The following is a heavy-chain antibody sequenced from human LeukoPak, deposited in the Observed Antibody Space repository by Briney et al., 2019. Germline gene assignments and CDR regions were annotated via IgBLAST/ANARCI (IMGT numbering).Heavy chain of an antibody. CDR3: ARDGEMATIENYFDY. CDR1: DGSISSSNYY. V-gene: IGHV4-39*07. D-gene: IGHD5-24*01. Sequence: SETLSLTCTVSDGSISSSNYYWGWIRQPPGKGLEWIGSNSGSTHYNPSLKSRVTISVDTSKNQFSLKLSSVTAADTAVYYCARDGEMATIENYFDYWGQGALVTVSS. J-gene: IGHJ4*02. CDR2: NSGST.